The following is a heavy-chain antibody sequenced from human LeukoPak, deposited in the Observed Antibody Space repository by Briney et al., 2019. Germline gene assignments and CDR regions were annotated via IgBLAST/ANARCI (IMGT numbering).Heavy chain of an antibody. V-gene: IGHV3-53*01. CDR3: ASRHCSGGGCYFAGADPFDY. D-gene: IGHD2-15*01. CDR2: IYSGGNI. J-gene: IGHJ4*02. CDR1: GFTVSSTY. Sequence: GGSQRLSCAASGFTVSSTYMSWVRQAPGKGLEWVSVIYSGGNIYYIDSVKGRFTISRDTSKSTLYLQMNSLRAEDTAVYYCASRHCSGGGCYFAGADPFDYWGQGTLVTVSS.